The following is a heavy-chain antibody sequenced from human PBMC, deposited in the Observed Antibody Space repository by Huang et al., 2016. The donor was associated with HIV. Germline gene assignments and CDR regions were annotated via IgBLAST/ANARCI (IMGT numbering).Heavy chain of an antibody. CDR1: GGSFSGYY. Sequence: QVQLQQWGAGVLKPSETLSLTCAVYGGSFSGYYWSWIRQSPGKGREWIGEINHSGSTNYNPTLKSRVTMSVDTSKNQFSLKLSSVTAADTAVYYCASLFFDYWGQGILVTVSS. J-gene: IGHJ4*02. CDR3: ASLFFDY. V-gene: IGHV4-34*01. CDR2: INHSGST.